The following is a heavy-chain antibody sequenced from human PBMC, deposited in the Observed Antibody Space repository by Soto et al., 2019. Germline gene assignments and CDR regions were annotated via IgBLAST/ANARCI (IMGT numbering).Heavy chain of an antibody. V-gene: IGHV3-53*01. CDR1: GFTVNSNS. J-gene: IGHJ5*02. Sequence: EVHLVESGGGLMQPGGSLRLSCTASGFTVNSNSMSWVRQAPGKGLEWVSLIYSGGTTDYADSVKGRFTISRDNSKNTLDLQMNSLKAEDTAVYYCARGRAGFDPWGQGTLVIVSS. CDR3: ARGRAGFDP. CDR2: IYSGGTT.